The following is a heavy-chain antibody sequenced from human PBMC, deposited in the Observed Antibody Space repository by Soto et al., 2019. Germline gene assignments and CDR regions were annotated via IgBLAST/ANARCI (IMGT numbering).Heavy chain of an antibody. CDR1: GGSISNYY. J-gene: IGHJ4*02. CDR3: ASQSFATNYDILTGLTH. Sequence: PSETLSLTCTVAGGSISNYYWGWIRQPPGKGLEWIGYISSSGSTNYNPSLKSRDTISVDTSKDQFSLKLSSVTAADTAVYYCASQSFATNYDILTGLTHWGQGTLVTVS. CDR2: ISSSGST. D-gene: IGHD3-9*01. V-gene: IGHV4-59*08.